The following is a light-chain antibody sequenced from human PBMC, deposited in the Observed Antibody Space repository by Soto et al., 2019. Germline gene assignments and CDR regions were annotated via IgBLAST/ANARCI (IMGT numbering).Light chain of an antibody. CDR2: DAS. CDR1: QSVRTY. J-gene: IGKJ1*01. V-gene: IGKV3-11*01. Sequence: EIVLTQSPATLSLSPGERATLSCRASQSVRTYLAWYQQKPGQAPRLLIYDASTRATGIPARFSGSGSGTEFTLTISSLEPEDFAVYYCQQRGNWPRTFGQGTKVEIK. CDR3: QQRGNWPRT.